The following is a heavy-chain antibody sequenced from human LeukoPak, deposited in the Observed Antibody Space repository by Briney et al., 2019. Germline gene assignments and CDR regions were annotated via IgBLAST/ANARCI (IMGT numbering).Heavy chain of an antibody. Sequence: SVKVSCKASGGTFSSYAISWVRQAPGQGLEWMGGIIPIFGTANYVQKFQGRVTITADESTSTAYMELSSLRSEDTAVYYCARDCPELPCSGAFDIWGQGTMVTVSS. D-gene: IGHD1-26*01. V-gene: IGHV1-69*01. CDR3: ARDCPELPCSGAFDI. CDR1: GGTFSSYA. J-gene: IGHJ3*02. CDR2: IIPIFGTA.